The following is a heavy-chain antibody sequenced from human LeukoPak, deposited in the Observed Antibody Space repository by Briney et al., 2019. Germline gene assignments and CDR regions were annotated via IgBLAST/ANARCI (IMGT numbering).Heavy chain of an antibody. D-gene: IGHD6-6*01. J-gene: IGHJ4*02. V-gene: IGHV1-69*04. CDR3: ARARPSIAARHPQYYFDY. CDR2: IIPILGIA. Sequence: ASVKVSCKASGGTFSSYAISWVRQAPGQGLEWMGRIIPILGIANYAQKFQGRGTITADKSTTAAYMELSSLRSEDTAVYYCARARPSIAARHPQYYFDYWGQGTLVTVSS. CDR1: GGTFSSYA.